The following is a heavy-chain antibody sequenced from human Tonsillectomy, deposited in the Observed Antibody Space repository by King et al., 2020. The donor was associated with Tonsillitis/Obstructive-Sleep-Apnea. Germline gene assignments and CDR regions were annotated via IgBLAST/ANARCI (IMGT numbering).Heavy chain of an antibody. J-gene: IGHJ4*02. CDR3: ASGDYLKSYYFDY. V-gene: IGHV4-34*01. D-gene: IGHD4-11*01. CDR1: GGSFSGYY. CDR2: INHSVST. Sequence: VQLQQWGAGLLKPSETLSLTCAVYGGSFSGYYWSWIRQPPGKGLEWIGEINHSVSTNYNPSLKSRVTISVDTSKNQFSLKLSSVTAADTAVYYCASGDYLKSYYFDYWGQGTLVTVSS.